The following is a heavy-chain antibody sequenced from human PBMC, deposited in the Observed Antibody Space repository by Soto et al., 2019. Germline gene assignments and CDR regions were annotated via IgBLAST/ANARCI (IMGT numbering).Heavy chain of an antibody. V-gene: IGHV1-69*01. D-gene: IGHD3-16*02. J-gene: IGHJ4*02. CDR2: IIPVFVTP. CDR1: GYIFKNYA. Sequence: QVQRVQSGAEVKETGSSVKFSCRSSGYIFKNYAVTWLRQAPGQGLEWMGGIIPVFVTPDYSQKFRGRVTINAYDSTNKVYMELRSLTSAETAVYYCARQIYDYVWGSYRHWGPGTMVTVSS. CDR3: ARQIYDYVWGSYRH.